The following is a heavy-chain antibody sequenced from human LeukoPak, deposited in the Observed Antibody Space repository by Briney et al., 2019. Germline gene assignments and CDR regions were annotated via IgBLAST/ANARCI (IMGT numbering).Heavy chain of an antibody. V-gene: IGHV3-48*01. J-gene: IGHJ4*02. CDR3: ARDRLHYGEYEKTFDY. CDR1: GFTFSSYS. CDR2: ISHSSSTI. D-gene: IGHD4-17*01. Sequence: GGSLRLSCAASGFTFSSYSMNWVRQAPGKGLEWVSYISHSSSTIYYADSVKGRFTISRDNAKKSLYLQMNSLRAEDSAVYYCARDRLHYGEYEKTFDYWGQGTLVTVSS.